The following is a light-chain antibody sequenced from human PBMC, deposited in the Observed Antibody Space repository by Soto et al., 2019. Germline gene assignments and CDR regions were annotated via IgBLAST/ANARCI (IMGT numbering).Light chain of an antibody. V-gene: IGLV2-14*01. CDR2: EVS. CDR3: SSFTNTDTGV. Sequence: QSALTQPASVSGSPGQSITISCTGTSSDVGGYNYVSWYQQHPGKAPKLMIYEVSNRPSGVSNRYSGSKSGNTASLTISGLQAEDEADYYCSSFTNTDTGVFGGGTKLPVL. CDR1: SSDVGGYNY. J-gene: IGLJ3*02.